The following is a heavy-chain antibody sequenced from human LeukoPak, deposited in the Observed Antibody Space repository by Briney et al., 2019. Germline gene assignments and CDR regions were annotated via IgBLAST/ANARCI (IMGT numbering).Heavy chain of an antibody. V-gene: IGHV3-23*01. CDR3: AKGRGLSRQGPDY. D-gene: IGHD3-10*01. J-gene: IGHJ4*02. Sequence: PGGSLRLSCAASGFTFSSYAMTWVRQAPGKGLEWVSGISSTGGSTYYADPVKGRFTISRDNSKNTLYLQVNSLRAEDTAVYYCAKGRGLSRQGPDYWGQGTLVTVSS. CDR2: ISSTGGST. CDR1: GFTFSSYA.